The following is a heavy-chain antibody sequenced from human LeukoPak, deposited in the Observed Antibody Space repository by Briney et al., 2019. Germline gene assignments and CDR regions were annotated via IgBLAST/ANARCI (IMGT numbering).Heavy chain of an antibody. Sequence: GCSLTLSRAPSGWTFSDYYMSWIRQAPPKGREGVAYISSSGSTIYYADSAKGRFTISRDNAKNSLYLQMNSLRAEDTAVYNCAKTVGATSNLPNHCGQGTLVTVSS. CDR3: AKTVGATSNLPNH. CDR2: ISSSGSTI. D-gene: IGHD2-15*01. V-gene: IGHV3-11*01. CDR1: GWTFSDYY. J-gene: IGHJ5*02.